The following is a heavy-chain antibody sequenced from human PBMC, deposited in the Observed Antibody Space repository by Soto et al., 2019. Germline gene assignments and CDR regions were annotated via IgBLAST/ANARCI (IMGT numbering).Heavy chain of an antibody. Sequence: SETLSLTCTVSGGAISSGDYYWSWIRHSPGKGLEWIGNIYSSGKIYCSSSLKSRLTISIDMSKAQFSLDLSSMTAADTAVYYCASSHTCYTCEGTGNFYHYGMDVWGQGTTVTVSS. CDR3: ASSHTCYTCEGTGNFYHYGMDV. CDR2: IYSSGKI. D-gene: IGHD2-2*02. V-gene: IGHV4-30-4*01. J-gene: IGHJ6*02. CDR1: GGAISSGDYY.